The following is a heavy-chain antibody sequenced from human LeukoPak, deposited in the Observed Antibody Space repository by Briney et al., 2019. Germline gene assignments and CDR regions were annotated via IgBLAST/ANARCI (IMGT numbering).Heavy chain of an antibody. CDR3: ASRKLGNDY. D-gene: IGHD7-27*01. Sequence: SETLSLTCAVYGGSFSGYYWSWIRQPPGKGLEWIGYIYHTGSTSYSPSLKSRVTISADTSQNQFSLKLSSVTAADTAVYYCASRKLGNDYWGQGALVTVSS. CDR2: IYHTGST. J-gene: IGHJ4*02. CDR1: GGSFSGYY. V-gene: IGHV4-34*01.